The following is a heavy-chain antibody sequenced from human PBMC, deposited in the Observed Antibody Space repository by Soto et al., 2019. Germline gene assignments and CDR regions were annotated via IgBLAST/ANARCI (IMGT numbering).Heavy chain of an antibody. V-gene: IGHV3-23*01. D-gene: IGHD6-13*01. CDR2: ISGSGGST. Sequence: GGSLRLSCAASGFTFSSYAMSWVRQAPGKGLEWVSAISGSGGSTYYADSVKGRFTISRDNSKNTLYLQMNSLRAEDTAVYYCAKALFQAAAGTYYYYYYGMDVWGQGTTVTVSS. CDR1: GFTFSSYA. J-gene: IGHJ6*02. CDR3: AKALFQAAAGTYYYYYYGMDV.